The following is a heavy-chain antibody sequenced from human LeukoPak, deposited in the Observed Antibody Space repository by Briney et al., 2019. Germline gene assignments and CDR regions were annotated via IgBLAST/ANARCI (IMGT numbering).Heavy chain of an antibody. CDR1: GGSISSYY. D-gene: IGHD3-22*01. J-gene: IGHJ5*02. CDR3: ARGDRSPGDYYDSGGYYSPAARFDP. CDR2: IYTSGST. V-gene: IGHV4-4*07. Sequence: SETLSLTCTVSGGSISSYYWSWIRQPAGKGLEWIGRIYTSGSTNYNPSLKSRVTMSVDTSKNQFSLKLSSVTAADTAVYYCARGDRSPGDYYDSGGYYSPAARFDPWGQGTLVIVSS.